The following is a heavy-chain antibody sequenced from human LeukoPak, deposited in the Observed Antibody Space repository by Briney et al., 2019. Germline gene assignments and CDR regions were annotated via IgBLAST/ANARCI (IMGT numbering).Heavy chain of an antibody. CDR3: AREVPAALKAFDI. V-gene: IGHV4-38-2*02. D-gene: IGHD2-2*01. CDR1: GYSISSGYY. J-gene: IGHJ3*02. CDR2: IYHSGST. Sequence: PSETLSLTCTVSGYSISSGYYWGWIRQPPGKGLEWIGSIYHSGSTYYNPSLKSRVTISVDTSKNQFSLKLSSVTAADTAVYYCAREVPAALKAFDIWGHGTMVTVSS.